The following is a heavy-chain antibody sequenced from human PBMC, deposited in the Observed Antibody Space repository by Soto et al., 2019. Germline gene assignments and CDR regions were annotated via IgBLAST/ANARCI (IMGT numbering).Heavy chain of an antibody. D-gene: IGHD3-22*01. V-gene: IGHV1-69*06. CDR3: ASSYYYDSSGHHYYYYGMDV. CDR2: IIPIFGTA. CDR1: GGTFSSYG. Sequence: SVKVSCKASGGTFSSYGISWVRQAPGQGREWMGGIIPIFGTANYAQKFQGRVTITADKSTSTAYMELSSLRSEDTAVYYCASSYYYDSSGHHYYYYGMDVWGQGTTVTVSS. J-gene: IGHJ6*02.